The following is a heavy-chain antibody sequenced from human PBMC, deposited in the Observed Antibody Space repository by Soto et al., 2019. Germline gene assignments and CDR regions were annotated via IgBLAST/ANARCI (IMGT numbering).Heavy chain of an antibody. D-gene: IGHD6-19*01. CDR2: ISGSGGST. CDR3: AKDNSLQWLATLYIFDC. J-gene: IGHJ4*02. V-gene: IGHV3-23*01. Sequence: GGSLRLSCAASGFTFSSYAMSWVRQAPGKGLEWVSAISGSGGSTYYADSVKGRFTISRDNSKNTLYLQMNSLRAEDTAVYYCAKDNSLQWLATLYIFDCWGQGTLVTVSS. CDR1: GFTFSSYA.